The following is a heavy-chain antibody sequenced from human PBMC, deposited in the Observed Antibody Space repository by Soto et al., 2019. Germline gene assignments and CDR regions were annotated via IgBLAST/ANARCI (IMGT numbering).Heavy chain of an antibody. D-gene: IGHD4-17*01. Sequence: QVRLVESGGGVVQPGRSLRLSCATSGFTFSSYALHWVRQAPGKGLEWVAMISFAGTKIYYADSVKGRFTISRDNSKNTLHLQMNSLSTEDTAVCYCARGTTSTRTDYLYYGMDVWGQGTTVTVSS. CDR3: ARGTTSTRTDYLYYGMDV. CDR1: GFTFSSYA. V-gene: IGHV3-30-3*01. CDR2: ISFAGTKI. J-gene: IGHJ6*02.